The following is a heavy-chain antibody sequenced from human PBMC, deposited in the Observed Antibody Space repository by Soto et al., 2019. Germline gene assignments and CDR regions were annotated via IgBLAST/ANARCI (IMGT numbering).Heavy chain of an antibody. CDR2: ISAYNGNT. J-gene: IGHJ5*02. Sequence: KEVVASVKVSCKASGYTFTSYGISWVRQAPGQGLEWMGWISAYNGNTNYAKNHQGRANMTTDTSTRPDYTELRTLSSEATPVYYCETVVTGAAAWLGPWGQG. D-gene: IGHD6-25*01. CDR1: GYTFTSYG. CDR3: ETVVTGAAAWLGP. V-gene: IGHV1-18*01.